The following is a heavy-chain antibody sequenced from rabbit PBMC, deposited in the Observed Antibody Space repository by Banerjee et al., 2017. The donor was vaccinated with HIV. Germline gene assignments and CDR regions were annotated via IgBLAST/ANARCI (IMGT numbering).Heavy chain of an antibody. Sequence: VKPGASLTLTCTASGFSFSSNAMCWVRQAPGKGPEWIACIYNSDGSTYYASWVNGRFTISRSTSLNTVTLQMTSLTAADTATYFCARDLAGVTGWNFNLWGPGTLVTVS. CDR3: ARDLAGVTGWNFNL. CDR1: GFSFSSNA. D-gene: IGHD4-1*01. V-gene: IGHV1S47*01. CDR2: IYNSDGST. J-gene: IGHJ4*01.